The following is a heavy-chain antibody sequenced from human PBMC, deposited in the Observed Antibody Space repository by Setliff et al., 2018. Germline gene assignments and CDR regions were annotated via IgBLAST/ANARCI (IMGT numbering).Heavy chain of an antibody. CDR3: AKDVSPPGTNGWHPDVLDI. J-gene: IGHJ3*02. Sequence: SETLSLTCTVSGDSITSTDHYWGWIRQTPGKGLEWIGYIYYSGDTYFNPSLKSRTTISVDTSKGQFSLKLNSVTAADTAVYYCAKDVSPPGTNGWHPDVLDIWGQGTMVT. D-gene: IGHD6-19*01. V-gene: IGHV4-30-4*08. CDR1: GDSITSTDHY. CDR2: IYYSGDT.